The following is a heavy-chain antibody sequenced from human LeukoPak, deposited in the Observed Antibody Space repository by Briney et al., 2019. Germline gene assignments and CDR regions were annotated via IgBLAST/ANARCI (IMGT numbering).Heavy chain of an antibody. Sequence: ASVKVSCKASGYTFTSYGISWVRQAPGQGLEWMGWISAYNGNTNYAQKFQGRVTITTDESTSTAYMELSSLRSEDTAVYYCAREEIQRQRGRYYYDSSGDFDYWGQGTLVTVSS. CDR1: GYTFTSYG. J-gene: IGHJ4*02. CDR3: AREEIQRQRGRYYYDSSGDFDY. CDR2: ISAYNGNT. V-gene: IGHV1-18*01. D-gene: IGHD3-22*01.